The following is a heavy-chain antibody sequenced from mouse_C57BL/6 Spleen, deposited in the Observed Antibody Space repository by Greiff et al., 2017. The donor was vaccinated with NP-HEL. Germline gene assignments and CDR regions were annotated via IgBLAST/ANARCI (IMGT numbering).Heavy chain of an antibody. CDR3: ATEQDAMDY. J-gene: IGHJ4*01. V-gene: IGHV1-26*01. CDR1: GYTFTDYY. CDR2: INPNNGGT. Sequence: EVQLQQSGPELVKPGASVKISCKASGYTFTDYYMNWVKQSHGKSLEWIGDINPNNGGTSYNQKFKGKATLTVDKSSSTAYMELRSLTSEDSAVYYCATEQDAMDYWGQGTSVTVSS.